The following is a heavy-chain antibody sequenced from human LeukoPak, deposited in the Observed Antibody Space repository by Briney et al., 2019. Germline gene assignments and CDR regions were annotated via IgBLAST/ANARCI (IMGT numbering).Heavy chain of an antibody. V-gene: IGHV3-30*01. D-gene: IGHD2-2*01. CDR3: ARESLNCSSTSCYRGFDP. CDR2: ISYDGSNK. Sequence: RRSLRLSCAASGFTFSSYAMHWVRQAPGKGLEWVAVISYDGSNKYYADSVKGRFTLSRDNSKNTLYLQMNSLRAEDTAVYYCARESLNCSSTSCYRGFDPWGQGTLVTVSS. J-gene: IGHJ5*02. CDR1: GFTFSSYA.